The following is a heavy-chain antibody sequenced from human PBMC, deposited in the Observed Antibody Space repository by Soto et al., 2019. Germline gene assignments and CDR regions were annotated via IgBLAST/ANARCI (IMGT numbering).Heavy chain of an antibody. CDR3: TAELGEFFPLDY. Sequence: EVQLVESGGDFVKPGGSLRVSCAVSGFSFSNAWMSWVRQAPGKGLEWVGQIKSRADGGKTDYTAPVKGRFTMSRDDSKHTVCLQMNSLKTEDTAVSYRTAELGEFFPLDYWGQGPLVTVSS. D-gene: IGHD3-16*01. CDR1: GFSFSNAW. V-gene: IGHV3-15*01. J-gene: IGHJ4*02. CDR2: IKSRADGGKT.